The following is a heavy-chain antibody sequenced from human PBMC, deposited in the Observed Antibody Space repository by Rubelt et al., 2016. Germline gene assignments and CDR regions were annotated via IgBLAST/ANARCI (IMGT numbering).Heavy chain of an antibody. CDR3: ARGAGYCSSTRCWHYFDY. D-gene: IGHD2-2*01. J-gene: IGHJ4*02. CDR2: INPNSGGT. V-gene: IGHV1-2*06. Sequence: PGRGLEWMGRINPNSGGTNYAQKFQGRVTMTRETSISTAYMEFSWLRSDDTAVYYCARGAGYCSSTRCWHYFDYWGQGTLVTVSS.